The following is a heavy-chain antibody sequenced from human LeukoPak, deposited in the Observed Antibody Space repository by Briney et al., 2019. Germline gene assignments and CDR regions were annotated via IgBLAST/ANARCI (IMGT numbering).Heavy chain of an antibody. CDR2: FHSSGST. D-gene: IGHD3-10*01. J-gene: IGHJ5*02. CDR3: ARLPMGFPNWFDP. CDR1: GASISFSGSS. Sequence: SETLSLTCTVSGASISFSGSSWGWVRQPPGKGLEWIATFHSSGSTFYNPSLKSRVTISADTSNTQSSLNLTSVTAADTASYYCARLPMGFPNWFDPWGQGTLVTVSS. V-gene: IGHV4-39*01.